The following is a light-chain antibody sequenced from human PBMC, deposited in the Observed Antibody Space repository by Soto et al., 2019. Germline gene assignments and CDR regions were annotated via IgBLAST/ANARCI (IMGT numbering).Light chain of an antibody. CDR2: AAY. Sequence: DIQMTQFPSSLSASVGDRVTITCRASQGIRNALAWYQQKPGKAPKRLIYAAYSLQSGVPSRFSGSGSGTEFTLTISSLHHEDFATFYCLHQSTYPLTFGQGTTVEIK. CDR1: QGIRNA. CDR3: LHQSTYPLT. V-gene: IGKV1-17*01. J-gene: IGKJ1*01.